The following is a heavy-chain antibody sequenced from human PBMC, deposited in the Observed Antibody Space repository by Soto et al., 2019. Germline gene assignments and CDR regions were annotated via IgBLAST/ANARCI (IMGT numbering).Heavy chain of an antibody. J-gene: IGHJ6*02. CDR2: INFDGSAK. CDR1: GFTFSDFW. D-gene: IGHD1-26*01. V-gene: IGHV3-7*05. CDR3: ARGGNYYYGMDV. Sequence: GGSLRLSCAASGFTFSDFWMTWVRQTPGKGLEWVANINFDGSAKDYVSSVKGRFTISRDNVRNSLHLQMDSLRAEDAAVYYCARGGNYYYGMDVWGQGTTVTVSS.